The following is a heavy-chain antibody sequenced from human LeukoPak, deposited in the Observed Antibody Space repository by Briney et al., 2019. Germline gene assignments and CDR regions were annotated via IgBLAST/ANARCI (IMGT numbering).Heavy chain of an antibody. D-gene: IGHD2-15*01. CDR1: GFTFDDSA. Sequence: GGSLRLSCAASGFTFDDSAMHWVRQAPGKGLEWVSGITWSSGTIAYADSVKGRFTISRDNAKKSLFLQMNSLRTEDTALYYCAKDIGPRGGCSGSSCYSNYFDYRGQGILVTVSS. CDR3: AKDIGPRGGCSGSSCYSNYFDY. V-gene: IGHV3-9*01. J-gene: IGHJ4*02. CDR2: ITWSSGTI.